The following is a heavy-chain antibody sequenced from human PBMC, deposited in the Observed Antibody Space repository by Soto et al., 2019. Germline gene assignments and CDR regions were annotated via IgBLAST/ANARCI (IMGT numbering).Heavy chain of an antibody. V-gene: IGHV3-30*18. Sequence: QVQLVESGGGVVQPGRSLRLSCAASGFTFSTYGMHWVRQAPGNGLAWVAVISYDGGNKYYTDSVKDRFTISRDNSKNTVYLQMNSLRAEDTAVYFCAKDGNVFSSGWYAPSLDYWGQGALVTVSS. CDR3: AKDGNVFSSGWYAPSLDY. D-gene: IGHD6-19*01. CDR1: GFTFSTYG. CDR2: ISYDGGNK. J-gene: IGHJ4*02.